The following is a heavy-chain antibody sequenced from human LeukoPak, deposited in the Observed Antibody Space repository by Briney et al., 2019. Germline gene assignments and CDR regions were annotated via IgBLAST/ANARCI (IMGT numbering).Heavy chain of an antibody. D-gene: IGHD4-17*01. CDR2: ITTSHTTV. CDR3: ARVYGDYFDY. CDR1: RFTFRDYY. V-gene: IGHV3-11*01. J-gene: IGHJ4*02. Sequence: PGGSLRLSRGVSRFTFRDYYMSWIRQAPGKGLELISYITTSHTTVYYADSVKGRFTIYRDNAKKSLYLEMNSLRAEDTAVYYSARVYGDYFDYWGQGTLVTVSS.